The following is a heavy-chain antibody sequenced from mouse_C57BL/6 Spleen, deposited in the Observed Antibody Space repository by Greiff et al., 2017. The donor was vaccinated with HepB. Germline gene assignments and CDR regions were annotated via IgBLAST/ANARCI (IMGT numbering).Heavy chain of an antibody. J-gene: IGHJ3*01. CDR3: ASGLPFAY. D-gene: IGHD2-4*01. CDR2: ISYDGSN. V-gene: IGHV3-6*01. Sequence: VQLQQSGPGLVKPSQSLSLTCSVTGYSITSGYYWNWIRQFPGNKLEWMGYISYDGSNNYNPSLKNRISITRDTSKNQLFLKLNSVTTEDTATYYCASGLPFAYWGQGTLVTVSA. CDR1: GYSITSGYY.